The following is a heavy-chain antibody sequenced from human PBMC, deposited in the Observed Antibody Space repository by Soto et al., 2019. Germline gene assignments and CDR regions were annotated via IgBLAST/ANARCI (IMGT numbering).Heavy chain of an antibody. Sequence: GGSLRLSCAASGFTVSSNYMSWVRQAPGKGLEWVSVIYSGGSTYYADSVKGRFTISRDNSKNTLYLQMNSLRAEDTAVYYCARDPYSSGWYDYWGQGTLVTVSS. J-gene: IGHJ4*02. CDR2: IYSGGST. CDR1: GFTVSSNY. CDR3: ARDPYSSGWYDY. D-gene: IGHD6-19*01. V-gene: IGHV3-66*01.